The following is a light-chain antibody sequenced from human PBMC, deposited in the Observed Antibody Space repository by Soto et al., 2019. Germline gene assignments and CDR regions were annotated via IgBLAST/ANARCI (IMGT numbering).Light chain of an antibody. Sequence: EIVLTQSPGTLSLSPGERATLSCRASQSVSNNYLAWYQQKPGQAPRLLIYGASNRATGIPDRFSGSGSGTDFTFTISRLEPEDFAGYYCQQYGSSGTFGQGTKVEIK. CDR2: GAS. CDR3: QQYGSSGT. CDR1: QSVSNNY. J-gene: IGKJ1*01. V-gene: IGKV3-20*01.